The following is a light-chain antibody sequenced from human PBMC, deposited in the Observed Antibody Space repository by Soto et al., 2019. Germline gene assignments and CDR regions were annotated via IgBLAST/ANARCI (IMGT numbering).Light chain of an antibody. V-gene: IGLV2-8*01. J-gene: IGLJ1*01. CDR2: EVS. CDR3: SSYAGSNNLYV. CDR1: SSDVGGYNY. Sequence: QSALTQPPSASGFPGQSVTISCTRTSSDVGGYNYVSWYQQHPGKAPKLMIYEVSKRPSGVPDRFSGSKSGNTASLTVSGLQAEDEADYYCSSYAGSNNLYVFGTGTKVTVL.